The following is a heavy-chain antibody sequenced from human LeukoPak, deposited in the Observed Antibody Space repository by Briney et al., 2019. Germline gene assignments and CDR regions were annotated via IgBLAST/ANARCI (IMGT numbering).Heavy chain of an antibody. CDR1: GFTFSSYS. Sequence: GGSLRLSCAASGFTFSSYSMNWVRQAPGKGLEWVSSISSSSSYIYYADSVKGRFTISRDNAKNSLYLQMNSLRAEDTAVYYCARDPLTTEDLDYWGQGTLVTVSS. CDR2: ISSSSSYI. V-gene: IGHV3-21*01. CDR3: ARDPLTTEDLDY. D-gene: IGHD4-17*01. J-gene: IGHJ4*02.